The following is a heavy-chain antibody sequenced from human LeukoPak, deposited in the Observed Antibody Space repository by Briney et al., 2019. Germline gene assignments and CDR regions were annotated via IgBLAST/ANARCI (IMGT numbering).Heavy chain of an antibody. J-gene: IGHJ2*01. D-gene: IGHD5-12*01. CDR2: IYYSGST. Sequence: PSGTLSLTCTVSGGSISSYYWSWIRQPPGKGLEWIGYIYYSGSTNYNPSLKSRVTISVDTSKNQFSLKLSSVTAADTAVYYCARRYSGYDSEWYFDLWGRGTLVTVSS. CDR3: ARRYSGYDSEWYFDL. CDR1: GGSISSYY. V-gene: IGHV4-59*01.